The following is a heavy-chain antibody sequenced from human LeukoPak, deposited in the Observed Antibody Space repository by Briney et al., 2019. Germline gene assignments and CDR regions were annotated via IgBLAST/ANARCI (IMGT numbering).Heavy chain of an antibody. CDR3: AIGLAKER. V-gene: IGHV3-7*03. CDR1: GFMFSSNW. J-gene: IGHJ4*02. D-gene: IGHD1-26*01. CDR2: IKEDGTET. Sequence: GGSLRLSCAASGFMFSSNWMSWVRLAPGKGLEWVANIKEDGTETYYVDSVKGRFTISRDNAKNSLYLQMNSLRVEDTAVYYCAIGLAKERWGQGTLVTVSS.